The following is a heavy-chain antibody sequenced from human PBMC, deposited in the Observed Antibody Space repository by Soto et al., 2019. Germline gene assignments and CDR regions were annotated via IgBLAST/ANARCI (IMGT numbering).Heavy chain of an antibody. CDR3: ARDELDYSKGVWYTAYYFDY. V-gene: IGHV1-18*04. CDR1: GYTFTTYG. J-gene: IGHJ4*02. CDR2: ISTFNGNT. Sequence: GASVKVSCKASGYTFTTYGINWVRQAPGQGLEWMGWISTFNGNTNYAQKVQGRVTLTTDTSTSTAYMELRSLTSDDSAVYYCARDELDYSKGVWYTAYYFDYWGQGTLVTSPQ. D-gene: IGHD2-8*01.